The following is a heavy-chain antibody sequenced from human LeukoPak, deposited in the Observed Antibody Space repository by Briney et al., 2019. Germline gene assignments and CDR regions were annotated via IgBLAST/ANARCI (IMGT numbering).Heavy chain of an antibody. CDR3: ARLSGAYWTFDC. CDR2: VFYRGTS. D-gene: IGHD1-26*01. V-gene: IGHV4-59*08. CDR1: GGSMTNFY. J-gene: IGHJ4*02. Sequence: SETLSLTCSVSGGSMTNFYWGWIRQPPGKGLQWIGYVFYRGTSNHNPSLENRVTMSVDTSKNQFSLELSVVTAADTAVYYCARLSGAYWTFDCWGQGTLVTVSS.